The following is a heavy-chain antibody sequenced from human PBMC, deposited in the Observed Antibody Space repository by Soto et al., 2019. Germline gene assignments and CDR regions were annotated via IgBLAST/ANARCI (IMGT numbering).Heavy chain of an antibody. Sequence: PGGSLRLSCAASGFTFSSYGMHWVRQAPGKGLEWVAVISYDGSNKYHADSVKGRFTISRDNSKNTLYLQMNSLRAEDTAVYYCAKAPNLDSSGYYDGATYYFDYWGQGTLVTVSS. CDR3: AKAPNLDSSGYYDGATYYFDY. CDR1: GFTFSSYG. J-gene: IGHJ4*02. V-gene: IGHV3-30*18. D-gene: IGHD3-22*01. CDR2: ISYDGSNK.